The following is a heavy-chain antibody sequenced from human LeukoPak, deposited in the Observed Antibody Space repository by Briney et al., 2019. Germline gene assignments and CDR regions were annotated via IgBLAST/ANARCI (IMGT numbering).Heavy chain of an antibody. J-gene: IGHJ4*02. CDR1: GGSISSSSYY. CDR3: ARGLRDGYTLFYFDY. Sequence: SETLSLTCTVSGGSISSSSYYWGWIRQPPGKGLEWIGSIYYTGSTFYNPSLKSRVTISVDTSKNQFSMKLSSVTAADTAVYFCARGLRDGYTLFYFDYWGQGTLVTVSS. D-gene: IGHD5-24*01. V-gene: IGHV4-39*01. CDR2: IYYTGST.